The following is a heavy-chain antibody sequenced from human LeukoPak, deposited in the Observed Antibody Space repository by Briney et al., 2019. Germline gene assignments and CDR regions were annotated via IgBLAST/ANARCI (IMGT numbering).Heavy chain of an antibody. Sequence: GGSLRLSCAASGFTFSSYAMSCVRQAPGKGLKWVSGISGGGANTYYADSVKGRFTISRDNSKNTLYLQMNSLRAEDTAVYYCAKGPAKGSPYYFDYWGQGTLVTVSS. CDR3: AKGPAKGSPYYFDY. CDR1: GFTFSSYA. V-gene: IGHV3-23*01. J-gene: IGHJ4*02. CDR2: ISGGGANT. D-gene: IGHD4/OR15-4a*01.